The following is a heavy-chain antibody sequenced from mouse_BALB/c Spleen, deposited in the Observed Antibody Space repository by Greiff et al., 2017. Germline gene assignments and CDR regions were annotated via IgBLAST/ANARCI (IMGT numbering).Heavy chain of an antibody. CDR3: ARDLLYYGSSYNYAMDY. J-gene: IGHJ4*01. CDR2: ISSGGSYT. Sequence: EVKLMESGGGLVKPGGSLKLSCAASGFTFSSYAMSWVRQSPEKRLEWVAEISSGGSYTYYPDTVTGRFTISRDNAKNTLYLEMSSLRSEDTAMYYCARDLLYYGSSYNYAMDYWGQGTSVTVSS. V-gene: IGHV5-9-4*01. CDR1: GFTFSSYA. D-gene: IGHD1-1*01.